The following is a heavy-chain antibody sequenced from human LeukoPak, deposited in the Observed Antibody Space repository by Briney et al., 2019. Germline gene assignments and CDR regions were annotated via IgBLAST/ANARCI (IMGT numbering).Heavy chain of an antibody. D-gene: IGHD3-22*01. CDR1: GGSISSGSYY. CDR2: IYTSGST. Sequence: SETLSLTCTVSGGSISSGSYYWSWIRQPAGKGLEWIGRIYTSGSTNYNPSLKSRVTISVDTSKNQFSLKLSSVTAADTAVYYCARGGPMVTMIVVWVWGQGTMVTVSS. J-gene: IGHJ3*01. V-gene: IGHV4-61*02. CDR3: ARGGPMVTMIVVWV.